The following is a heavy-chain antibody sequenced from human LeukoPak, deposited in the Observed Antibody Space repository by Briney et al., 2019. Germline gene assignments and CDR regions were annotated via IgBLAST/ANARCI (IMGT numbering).Heavy chain of an antibody. Sequence: SETLSLTCSVSGGSINSHYWSWIREPPGKRLEWIGYIFNTGNTNYNPSLASRVTMSVDTSRAQFFLRLSPVTAADTAIYYCASRPADTTWYGVFDYWSQGTLVTVSS. CDR1: GGSINSHY. CDR2: IFNTGNT. J-gene: IGHJ4*02. CDR3: ASRPADTTWYGVFDY. D-gene: IGHD3-10*01. V-gene: IGHV4-59*11.